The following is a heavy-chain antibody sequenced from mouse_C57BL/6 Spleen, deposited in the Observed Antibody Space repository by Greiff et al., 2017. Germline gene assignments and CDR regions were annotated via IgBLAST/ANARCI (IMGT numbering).Heavy chain of an antibody. J-gene: IGHJ3*01. D-gene: IGHD1-1*01. Sequence: EVKLQESGPGLVKPSQSLSLTCSVTGYSITSGYYWNWIRQFPGNKLEWMGYISYDGSTNYNPSLNNRISITRDTSTNQFFLKLNSVTTEDTATYYCAREVDYYGSCLFAYWGQAPLVTVAA. CDR3: AREVDYYGSCLFAY. CDR1: GYSITSGYY. CDR2: ISYDGST. V-gene: IGHV3-6*01.